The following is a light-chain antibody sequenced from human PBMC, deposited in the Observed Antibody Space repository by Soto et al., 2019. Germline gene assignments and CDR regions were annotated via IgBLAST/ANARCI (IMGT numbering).Light chain of an antibody. V-gene: IGKV3-20*01. J-gene: IGKJ1*01. CDR3: HQYGSSPPWT. CDR2: VAS. Sequence: EIVLAQSPGTLSLSPGESATLSCRATQSVISSFLAWYQQKAGPAPRLLIYVASNRATGIPDRFSGSGSGTDFTLTISRLDPEDFAVYYCHQYGSSPPWTFGQGTKVDIK. CDR1: QSVISSF.